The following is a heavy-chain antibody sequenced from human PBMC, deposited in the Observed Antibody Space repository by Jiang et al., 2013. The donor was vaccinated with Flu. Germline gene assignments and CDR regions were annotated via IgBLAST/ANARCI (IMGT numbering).Heavy chain of an antibody. CDR3: ARGYTHNVVATATPFDL. CDR1: GFTFNSYG. Sequence: VQLVESGGGVVQPGGSLRLSCAASGFTFNSYGMHWVRQAPGKGLEWVAFIRYDGSNQYYADSVKGRFTISRDNSRNTLFLQMNSLIPEDTAVYYCARGYTHNVVATATPFDLWGRGTLVTVSS. J-gene: IGHJ2*01. D-gene: IGHD2-21*02. CDR2: IRYDGSNQ. V-gene: IGHV3-30*02.